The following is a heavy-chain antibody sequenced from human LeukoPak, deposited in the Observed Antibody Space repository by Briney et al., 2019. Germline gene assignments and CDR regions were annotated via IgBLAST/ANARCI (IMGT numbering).Heavy chain of an antibody. D-gene: IGHD4-11*01. CDR3: ARQTTVTDYYMDV. J-gene: IGHJ6*03. Sequence: GESLKISSKGSGYSFTSYWIGWVRQMPGKGLEWMGIIYPGDSDTRYSPSFQGQVTISADKSISTAYLQWSSLKASDTAMYYCARQTTVTDYYMDVWGKGTTVTVSS. CDR1: GYSFTSYW. V-gene: IGHV5-51*01. CDR2: IYPGDSDT.